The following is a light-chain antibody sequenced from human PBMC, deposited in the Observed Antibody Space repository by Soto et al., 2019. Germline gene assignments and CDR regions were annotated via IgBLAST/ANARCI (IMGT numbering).Light chain of an antibody. CDR1: QSISDW. V-gene: IGKV1-5*03. CDR2: KAS. J-gene: IGKJ5*01. CDR3: QQYNSYPIT. Sequence: DIQMTQSPSTLSASVGDRVTITCRASQSISDWLAWYQQKPGKAPKLLIYKASGLESGVPSRFSGSGSGTEFTLTITSLQPDVFATYYCQQYNSYPITFGQGTRLEIK.